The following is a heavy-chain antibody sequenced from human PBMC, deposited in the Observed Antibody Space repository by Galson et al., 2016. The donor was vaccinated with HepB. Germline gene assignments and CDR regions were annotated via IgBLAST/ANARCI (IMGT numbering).Heavy chain of an antibody. D-gene: IGHD1-26*01. J-gene: IGHJ4*02. CDR3: AGDRGTYTGTYSSFDY. V-gene: IGHV3-33*01. CDR2: IWYDGSNK. Sequence: SLRLSCAASGFTFSNYGMHWVRQAPGKGLEWVAVIWYDGSNKYYADSVKGRVTISSDNSKNTLYLQMNSLRVEDTAIYYCAGDRGTYTGTYSSFDYWGQGTLVTASS. CDR1: GFTFSNYG.